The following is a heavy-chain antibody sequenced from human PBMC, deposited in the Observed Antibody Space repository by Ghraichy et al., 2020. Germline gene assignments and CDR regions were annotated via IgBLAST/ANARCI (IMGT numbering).Heavy chain of an antibody. CDR1: GFTFSNAW. Sequence: GGSLRLSCAASGFTFSNAWMSWVRQAPGKGLEWVGHIKSKTDGGTTDYAAPVKGRFTISRDDSKNTLYLQMNSLKTEDTAVYYCTTDWKRAYYYDSSGYVFDYWGQGTLVTVSS. J-gene: IGHJ4*02. CDR3: TTDWKRAYYYDSSGYVFDY. D-gene: IGHD3-22*01. V-gene: IGHV3-15*01. CDR2: IKSKTDGGTT.